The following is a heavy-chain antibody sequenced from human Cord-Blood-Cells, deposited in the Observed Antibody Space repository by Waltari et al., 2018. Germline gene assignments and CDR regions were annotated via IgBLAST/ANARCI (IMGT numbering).Heavy chain of an antibody. CDR1: GFTFDDYA. D-gene: IGHD3-16*01. CDR2: ISWNSGSI. V-gene: IGHV3-9*01. Sequence: EVQLVESGGGLVQPGRSLRLSCAASGFTFDDYAMHWVRQAPGKGLEWGSGISWNSGSIGYADSVKGRFTISRDNAKNSLYLQMNSLRAEDTALYYCAKDMRYILGRDAFDIWGQGTMVTVSS. CDR3: AKDMRYILGRDAFDI. J-gene: IGHJ3*02.